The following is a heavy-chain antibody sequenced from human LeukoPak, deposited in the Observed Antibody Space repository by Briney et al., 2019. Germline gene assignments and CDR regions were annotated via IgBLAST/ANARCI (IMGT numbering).Heavy chain of an antibody. D-gene: IGHD5-24*01. CDR1: GGSISSSSYY. J-gene: IGHJ4*02. CDR2: IYYSGST. Sequence: SETLSLTCTVSGGSISSSSYYWGWIRQPPGKGLEWIGSIYYSGSTYYNPSLKSRVTISVDTSKNQFSLKLSSVTAADTAVYYCARGEIEYFDYWGQGTLVIVSS. V-gene: IGHV4-39*07. CDR3: ARGEIEYFDY.